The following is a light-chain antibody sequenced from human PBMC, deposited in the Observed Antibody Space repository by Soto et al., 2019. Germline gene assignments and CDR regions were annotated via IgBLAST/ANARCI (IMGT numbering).Light chain of an antibody. V-gene: IGKV3-11*01. CDR1: QSVSSN. Sequence: EIVMTQSPATLSVSPGERATLSCRASQSVSSNLAWYQQKPGQAPRLLIYGASTRATGIPARFSGSGSGTDFTLTISSLEPADFAVHYCQQRSKWPHLTLGGGTKVDLK. CDR2: GAS. J-gene: IGKJ4*01. CDR3: QQRSKWPHLT.